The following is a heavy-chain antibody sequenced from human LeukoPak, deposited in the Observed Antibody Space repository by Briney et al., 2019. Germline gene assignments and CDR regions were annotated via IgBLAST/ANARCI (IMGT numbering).Heavy chain of an antibody. Sequence: PGGSLRLSCAASGFTFSRHGMHWVRQAPGKGLEWVASLYYDGSNKNYADSVKGRFTISRDNSKNTLYLQMNSLRAEDTAVYYCANPFGVATADAFDIWGQGTMVTVSS. CDR2: LYYDGSNK. CDR3: ANPFGVATADAFDI. V-gene: IGHV3-30*02. J-gene: IGHJ3*02. CDR1: GFTFSRHG. D-gene: IGHD3-3*01.